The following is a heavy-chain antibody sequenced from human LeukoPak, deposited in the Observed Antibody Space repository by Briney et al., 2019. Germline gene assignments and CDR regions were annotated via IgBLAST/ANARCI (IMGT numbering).Heavy chain of an antibody. V-gene: IGHV4-31*03. J-gene: IGHJ5*02. CDR2: IYNSGST. Sequence: PSETLSLTCTVSGGAISSGVYYWTWVRQHPGKGLEWIGCIYNSGSTYYNSSLKSRASLSVDTAKNQFSLRLSSVTAADTAVYDCARAGTPVVPAANNWFDPWGQGTLVAVSS. CDR3: ARAGTPVVPAANNWFDP. CDR1: GGAISSGVYY. D-gene: IGHD2-2*01.